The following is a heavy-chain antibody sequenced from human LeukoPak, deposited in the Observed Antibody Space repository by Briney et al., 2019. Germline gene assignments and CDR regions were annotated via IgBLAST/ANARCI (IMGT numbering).Heavy chain of an antibody. D-gene: IGHD3-3*01. CDR1: GFTSSSYG. V-gene: IGHV3-30*02. J-gene: IGHJ6*03. CDR3: AKGITIFGVVIRYYYYMDV. CDR2: IRYDGSNK. Sequence: GGSLRLSCAASGFTSSSYGMHWVRQAPGKGLEWVAFIRYDGSNKYYADSVKGRFTISRDNSKNTLYLQMNSLRAEDTAVYYCAKGITIFGVVIRYYYYMDVWGKGTTVTVSS.